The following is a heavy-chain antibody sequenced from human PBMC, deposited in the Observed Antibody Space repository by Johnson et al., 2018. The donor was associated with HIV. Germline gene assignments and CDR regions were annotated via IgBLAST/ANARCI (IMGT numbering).Heavy chain of an antibody. Sequence: QVQLVESGGGVVQPGRSLRLSCAVSGFTLSTYGMHWVRQAPGKGLEWVANIKQDGSEKYYADSVKGRFTVSRDNSKNTLYLQMNSLRVEDTAMYYCAIGPPFRNVLNVFDICGKGTMVTVSS. V-gene: IGHV3-33*01. J-gene: IGHJ3*02. D-gene: IGHD2-21*01. CDR3: AIGPPFRNVLNVFDI. CDR1: GFTLSTYG. CDR2: IKQDGSEK.